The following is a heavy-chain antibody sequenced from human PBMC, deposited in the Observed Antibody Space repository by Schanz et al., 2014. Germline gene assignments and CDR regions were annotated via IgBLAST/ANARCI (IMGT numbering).Heavy chain of an antibody. J-gene: IGHJ4*02. V-gene: IGHV3-11*01. CDR2: ITSGSAK. Sequence: QVQLVESGGGLVKPGGSLRLSCTASGFTFRDYQMTWIRQAPGKGLEWVSYITSGSAKFYADSVKGRFTISRDNAKNSLYLQMNSLRAEDTAVYYCAREKRMTEVGLDHWGQGTLVTVS. CDR3: AREKRMTEVGLDH. CDR1: GFTFRDYQ.